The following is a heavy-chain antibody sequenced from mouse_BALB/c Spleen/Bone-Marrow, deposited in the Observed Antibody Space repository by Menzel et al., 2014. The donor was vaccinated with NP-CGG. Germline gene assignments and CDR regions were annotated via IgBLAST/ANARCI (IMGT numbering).Heavy chain of an antibody. D-gene: IGHD2-14*01. CDR2: IDPENGNT. CDR1: GFNIKDYY. J-gene: IGHJ2*01. CDR3: TRTYAFDY. V-gene: IGHV14-1*02. Sequence: EVQLQQSGAELVRPGALVKLSCKASGFNIKDYYMHWVKQRPEQGLEWIGWIDPENGNTIYDPKFQGKASITADTSSNTAYLQRSSLTSEDTAVYYCTRTYAFDYWGQGTTLTVSS.